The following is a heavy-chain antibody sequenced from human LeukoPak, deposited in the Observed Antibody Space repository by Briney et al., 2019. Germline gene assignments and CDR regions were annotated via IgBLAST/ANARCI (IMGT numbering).Heavy chain of an antibody. Sequence: PGGSLRLSCAASDFTFDNYWMTWVRQAPGKGLEWVANIKPDGSENYHVDSVRGRFTISRDNAKSSLYLQLNSLRAEDTAVYYCARDRRGFFDYRGQGTLVTVSS. CDR3: ARDRRGFFDY. CDR2: IKPDGSEN. V-gene: IGHV3-7*01. CDR1: DFTFDNYW. D-gene: IGHD3-10*01. J-gene: IGHJ4*02.